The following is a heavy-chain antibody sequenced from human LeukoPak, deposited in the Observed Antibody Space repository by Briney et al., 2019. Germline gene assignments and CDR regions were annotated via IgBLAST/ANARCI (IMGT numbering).Heavy chain of an antibody. Sequence: ASVKVSCKASGYTFTGYYVHWVRQAPGQGLEWMGWIDPNSGGTDYAQKFQGRVTMTRDTSIATAYMDLSRLISDDTAVYYCARDREGLAYFDFWGQGTLVTVSS. CDR2: IDPNSGGT. V-gene: IGHV1-2*02. CDR1: GYTFTGYY. CDR3: ARDREGLAYFDF. J-gene: IGHJ4*02. D-gene: IGHD3/OR15-3a*01.